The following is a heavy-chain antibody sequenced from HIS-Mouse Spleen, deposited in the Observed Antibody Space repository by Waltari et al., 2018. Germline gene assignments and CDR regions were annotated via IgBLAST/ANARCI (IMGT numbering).Heavy chain of an antibody. D-gene: IGHD3-3*01. CDR1: GYTFTSYY. CDR2: INPNSGGT. J-gene: IGHJ3*02. CDR3: ARDDVTIFGVGAFDI. Sequence: QVQLVQSGAEVKKPGAAVKVPCKASGYTFTSYYMHWGRQAPGQGLEWMGWINPNSGGTNYAQKFQGRVTMTRDTSISTAYMELSRLRSDDTAVYYCARDDVTIFGVGAFDIWGQGTMVTVSS. V-gene: IGHV1-2*02.